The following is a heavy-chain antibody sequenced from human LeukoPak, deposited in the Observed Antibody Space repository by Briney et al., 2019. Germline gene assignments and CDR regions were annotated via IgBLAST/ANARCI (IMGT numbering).Heavy chain of an antibody. CDR2: IYYSGST. CDR1: GGSISSSSYY. V-gene: IGHV4-39*07. Sequence: SETLSLTCTVSGGSISSSSYYWGWIRQPPGKGLEWIGSIYYSGSTYYNPSLKSRVTISVDTSKNQFSLKLSSVTAADTAVYYCARVVVPAAMDYWGQGTLVTVSS. CDR3: ARVVVPAAMDY. J-gene: IGHJ4*02. D-gene: IGHD2-2*01.